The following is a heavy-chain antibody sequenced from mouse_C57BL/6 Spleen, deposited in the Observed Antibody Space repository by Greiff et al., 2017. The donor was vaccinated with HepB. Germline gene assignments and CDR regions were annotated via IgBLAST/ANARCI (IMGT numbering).Heavy chain of an antibody. CDR1: GFTFSSYA. V-gene: IGHV5-9-1*02. CDR2: ISSGGDYI. D-gene: IGHD2-5*01. Sequence: EVNLVESGEGLVKPGGSLKLSCAASGFTFSSYAMSWVRQTPEKRLEWVAYISSGGDYIYYADTVKGRFTISRDNARNTLYLQMSSLKSEDTAMYYCTRDRNYGQGFAYWGQGTLVTVSA. J-gene: IGHJ3*01. CDR3: TRDRNYGQGFAY.